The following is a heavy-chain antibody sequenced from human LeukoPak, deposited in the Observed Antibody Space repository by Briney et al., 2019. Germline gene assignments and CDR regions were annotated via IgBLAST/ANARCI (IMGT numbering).Heavy chain of an antibody. V-gene: IGHV5-51*01. CDR1: GYNFTSYW. CDR2: IYPGASET. J-gene: IGHJ6*02. Sequence: GGALQISCKGSGYNFTSYWIAWGRPVPGKGLGWMGIIYPGASETRYSPSFQGQVTISADKSISSVYLQWSSLKASDTATYYCARRSTIFYGMDVWGQGTTVTVSS. CDR3: ARRSTIFYGMDV. D-gene: IGHD3-3*01.